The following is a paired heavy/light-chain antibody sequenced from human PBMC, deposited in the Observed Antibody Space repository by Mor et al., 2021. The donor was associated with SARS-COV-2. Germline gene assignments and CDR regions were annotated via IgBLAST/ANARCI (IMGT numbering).Light chain of an antibody. Sequence: QSALTQPASVSGSPGQSITISCTGTSSDIGGYNYVSWYQQHPGRGTKLMIYDVSNRPSGVSTRFSGSKSGNTASLTISGLQAEDEADYYCSSYTSSSTLYVFGTGTTVTVL. CDR3: SSYTSSSTLYV. V-gene: IGLV2-14*03. CDR2: DVS. J-gene: IGLJ1*01. CDR1: SSDIGGYNY.
Heavy chain of an antibody. J-gene: IGHJ4*02. Sequence: EVQLVESGGGLVKPGGSLRLSCAASRFTVSLVWMSWVRQAPGKGLEWVGRIKRKSEGETTDYAAPVEGRFTISSDDSKDTLYLQMNSLKMEDTAVYYCTTHSALAVFGYWGQGTLVTVSS. D-gene: IGHD2-15*01. V-gene: IGHV3-15*01. CDR3: TTHSALAVFGY. CDR2: IKRKSEGETT. CDR1: RFTVSLVW.